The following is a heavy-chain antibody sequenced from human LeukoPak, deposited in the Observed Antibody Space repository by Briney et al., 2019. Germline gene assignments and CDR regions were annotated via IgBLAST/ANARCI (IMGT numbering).Heavy chain of an antibody. CDR1: GYTFTSYG. CDR3: ARDRHKYNYDGSGYPPY. V-gene: IGHV1-18*01. J-gene: IGHJ4*02. D-gene: IGHD3-22*01. Sequence: ASVKVSCKASGYTFTSYGISWVRQAPGQGLEWMGWISGYNHNTNYAQNLQGRVTMTTDTSTTTAYMELRSLRSDDTAVYYCARDRHKYNYDGSGYPPYWGQGTLVTVSS. CDR2: ISGYNHNT.